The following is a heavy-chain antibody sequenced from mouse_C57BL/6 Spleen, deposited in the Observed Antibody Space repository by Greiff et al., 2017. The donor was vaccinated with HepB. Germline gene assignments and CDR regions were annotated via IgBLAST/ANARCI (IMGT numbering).Heavy chain of an antibody. Sequence: VQLKESGGGLVKPGGSLKLSCAASGFTFSDYGMHWVRQAPEKGLEWVAYISSGSSTIYYADTVKGRFTISRDNAKNTLFLQMTSLRSEDTAMYHCARRDYGSSYAMDYWGQGTSVTVSS. CDR1: GFTFSDYG. D-gene: IGHD1-1*01. CDR2: ISSGSSTI. V-gene: IGHV5-17*01. J-gene: IGHJ4*01. CDR3: ARRDYGSSYAMDY.